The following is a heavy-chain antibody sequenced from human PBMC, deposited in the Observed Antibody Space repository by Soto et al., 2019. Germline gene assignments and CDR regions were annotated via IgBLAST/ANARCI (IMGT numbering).Heavy chain of an antibody. CDR2: INHSGST. J-gene: IGHJ4*02. V-gene: IGHV4-34*01. D-gene: IGHD6-19*01. CDR3: ARGLPPSLYSSGWYYFDY. CDR1: GGSFSGYY. Sequence: PSETLSLTCAVYGGSFSGYYWSWIRQPPGKGLEWIGEINHSGSTNYNPSLKSRVTISVDTSKNQFSLKLSSVTAADTAVYYCARGLPPSLYSSGWYYFDYWGQGTLVTVSS.